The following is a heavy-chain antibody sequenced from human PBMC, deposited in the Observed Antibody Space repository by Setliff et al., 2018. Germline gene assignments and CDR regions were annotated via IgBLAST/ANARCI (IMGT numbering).Heavy chain of an antibody. V-gene: IGHV4-39*01. CDR2: IYYSGST. D-gene: IGHD3-3*01. CDR1: GGSISSSSYY. Sequence: SETLSLTCTVSGGSISSSSYYWGWIRQPPGKGLEWIGYIYYSGSTYYTPSLKSRVTISVDTSRNQFSLKLSSVTAADTAVYYCARRPLYHYDFWSNWFDPWGQGTLVTVSS. J-gene: IGHJ5*02. CDR3: ARRPLYHYDFWSNWFDP.